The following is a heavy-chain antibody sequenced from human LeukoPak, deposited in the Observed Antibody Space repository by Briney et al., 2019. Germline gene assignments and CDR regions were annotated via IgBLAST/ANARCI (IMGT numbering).Heavy chain of an antibody. CDR1: GFTFSSYA. J-gene: IGHJ4*02. CDR3: AKGPGYSSSWYEGGYFDY. Sequence: GGSLRLSCAASGFTFSSYAMSWVRQAPGKGLEWVSAISGSGGSTYYADSVKGRFTISRDNSKNTLYLQMNSLRAEDTAVYYCAKGPGYSSSWYEGGYFDYWGQGTLVTVSS. V-gene: IGHV3-23*01. CDR2: ISGSGGST. D-gene: IGHD6-13*01.